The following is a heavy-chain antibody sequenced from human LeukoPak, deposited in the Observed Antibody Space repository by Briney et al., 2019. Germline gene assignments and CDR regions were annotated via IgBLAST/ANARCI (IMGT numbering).Heavy chain of an antibody. CDR3: ARGSRTIELGDDY. CDR2: INPDGGSS. V-gene: IGHV3-74*01. Sequence: GGSLRLSCAASGFTFSDYWMHWVRQAPGKGLEWVSRINPDGGSSNYADSVKGRFTISRDNAKNSLYLQMNSLRAEDTAVYYCARGSRTIELGDDYWGQGTLVTASS. D-gene: IGHD5-24*01. CDR1: GFTFSDYW. J-gene: IGHJ4*02.